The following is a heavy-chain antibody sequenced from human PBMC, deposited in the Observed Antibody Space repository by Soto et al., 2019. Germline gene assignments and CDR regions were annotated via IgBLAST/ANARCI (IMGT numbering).Heavy chain of an antibody. D-gene: IGHD1-26*01. J-gene: IGHJ4*02. CDR1: GFTFSSLG. Sequence: QVQLVESGGGVVQPGRSLRLSCAASGFTFSSLGMHWVRQAPGKGLEWVAVISYDGSEKYYADSVKGRFTISRDNSKNTLSLQMNSLRAEDTAVYYCVKERTGTWDFDYWGQGTLVTVSS. CDR3: VKERTGTWDFDY. CDR2: ISYDGSEK. V-gene: IGHV3-30*18.